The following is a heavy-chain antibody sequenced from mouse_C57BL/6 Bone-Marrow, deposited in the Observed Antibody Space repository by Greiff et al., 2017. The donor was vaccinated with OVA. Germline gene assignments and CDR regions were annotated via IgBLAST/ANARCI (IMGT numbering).Heavy chain of an antibody. CDR1: GYTFTSYT. CDR2: INPSSGYT. J-gene: IGHJ4*01. D-gene: IGHD2-4*01. V-gene: IGHV1-4*01. Sequence: QVQLQQSGAELARPGASVKMSCKASGYTFTSYTMHWVKQRPGQGLEWIGYINPSSGYTKYNQKFKDKATLTADKSSSTAYMQLSSLTSEDSAVYYCARETYDYDGDPYYYAMDYWGQGTSVTVSS. CDR3: ARETYDYDGDPYYYAMDY.